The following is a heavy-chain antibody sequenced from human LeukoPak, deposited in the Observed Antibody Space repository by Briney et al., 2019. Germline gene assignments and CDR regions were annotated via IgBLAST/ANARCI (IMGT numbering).Heavy chain of an antibody. Sequence: GGSLRLSCAASGFTFSSYWMSWVRQAPGKGLEWVANIKQDGSEKYYVDSVKGRFTISRDNAKNSLYLQMNSLRAEDTAVYYCANDRSTVLLWFGDLRNRDFGHWGQGTLVTASS. J-gene: IGHJ4*02. V-gene: IGHV3-7*03. CDR3: ANDRSTVLLWFGDLRNRDFGH. CDR1: GFTFSSYW. CDR2: IKQDGSEK. D-gene: IGHD3-10*01.